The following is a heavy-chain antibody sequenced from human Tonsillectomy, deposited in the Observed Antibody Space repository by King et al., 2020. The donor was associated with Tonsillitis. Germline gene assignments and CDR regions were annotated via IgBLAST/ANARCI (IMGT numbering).Heavy chain of an antibody. CDR3: AKTTSGWYWGS. CDR2: ISGSGDST. V-gene: IGHV3-23*01. D-gene: IGHD6-19*01. CDR1: GFSFSDYA. Sequence: VQLQESGGGLVQPGGSLRLSCAASGFSFSDYAMGWVRQAPGKGLEWVSGISGSGDSTDYADSVKGRLAISRDKSKNRLYLQMNSLRAEDTAVYYCAKTTSGWYWGSWGQGTLVTVSS. J-gene: IGHJ5*02.